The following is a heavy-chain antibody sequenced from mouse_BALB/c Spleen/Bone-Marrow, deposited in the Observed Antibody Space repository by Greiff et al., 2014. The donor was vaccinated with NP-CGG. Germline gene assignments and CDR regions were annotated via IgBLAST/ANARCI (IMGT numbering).Heavy chain of an antibody. CDR2: IDPANGNT. D-gene: IGHD4-1*01. V-gene: IGHV14-3*02. Sequence: EVMLVESGAELVKPGASVKLSCTASGFNIKDTYMHWVKQRPEQGLEWIGRIDPANGNTKYDQKFQGKATITADTSSNTAYLQLSSLTSEDTAVYYCARWEYYAMDYWGQGTSVTVSS. CDR3: ARWEYYAMDY. CDR1: GFNIKDTY. J-gene: IGHJ4*01.